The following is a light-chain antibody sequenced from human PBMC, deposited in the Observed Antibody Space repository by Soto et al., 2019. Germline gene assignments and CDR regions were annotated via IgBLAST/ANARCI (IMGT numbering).Light chain of an antibody. J-gene: IGKJ3*01. CDR2: AAS. Sequence: DIQMTQSPSSLSASVGDRVSITCRASQVISNYLDWYQQKPGKVPSLLIYAASTLQSGVPSRFSGSGSGTDFTLTISSLQPEDFSTYYCQQYNSVPLTFGPGTKVDIK. V-gene: IGKV1-27*01. CDR3: QQYNSVPLT. CDR1: QVISNY.